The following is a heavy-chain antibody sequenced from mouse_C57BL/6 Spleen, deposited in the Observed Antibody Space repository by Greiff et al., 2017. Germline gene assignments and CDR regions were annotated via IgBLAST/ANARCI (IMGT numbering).Heavy chain of an antibody. J-gene: IGHJ4*01. CDR1: GYTFTSYW. Sequence: QVQLQQPGAELVRPGTSVKLSCKASGYTFTSYWMHWVKQRPGQGLEWIGVIDPSDSYTNYNQKFKGKATLTVDTSSSTAYMQLSSLTSEDSAVYYCARWGGDYDEAMDYWGKGTSVTVSS. CDR3: ARWGGDYDEAMDY. V-gene: IGHV1-59*01. D-gene: IGHD2-4*01. CDR2: IDPSDSYT.